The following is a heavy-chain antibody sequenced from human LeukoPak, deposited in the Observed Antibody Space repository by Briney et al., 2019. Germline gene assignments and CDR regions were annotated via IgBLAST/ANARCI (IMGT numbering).Heavy chain of an antibody. CDR1: GFTFSSYA. D-gene: IGHD4-11*01. CDR2: INGGGVNT. J-gene: IGHJ4*02. Sequence: GGSLRLSCAASGFTFSSYAMSWVRQAPGKGLEWVSTINGGGVNTHYADSVGGRFTISRDNSKNTLFLQMNSLRDENTAVYYCAKDLYSNYGPADYWGQGNLVTVSS. V-gene: IGHV3-23*01. CDR3: AKDLYSNYGPADY.